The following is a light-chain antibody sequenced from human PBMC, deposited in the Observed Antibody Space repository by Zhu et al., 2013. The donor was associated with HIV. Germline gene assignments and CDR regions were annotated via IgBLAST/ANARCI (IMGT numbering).Light chain of an antibody. CDR3: QVWDSAIDHVV. J-gene: IGLJ2*01. CDR1: NIGKKS. V-gene: IGLV3-21*02. CDR2: DDS. Sequence: SYVLTQPPSMSVAPGQTARITCEGNNIGKKSVHWYQQKPGQAPVLIVYDDSDRPSGIPERFSGSNSGDTATLTISRVEAGDEADFYCQVWDSAIDHVVFGGGTKLAVL.